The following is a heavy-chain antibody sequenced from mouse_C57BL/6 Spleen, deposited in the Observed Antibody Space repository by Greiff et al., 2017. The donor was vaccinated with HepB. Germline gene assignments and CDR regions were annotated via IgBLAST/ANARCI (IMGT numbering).Heavy chain of an antibody. Sequence: QVQLQQPGAELVRPGSSVKLSCKASGYTSTSYWMHWVKQRPIQGLEWIGNIDPSDSETHYNQKFKDKATLTVDKSSSTAYMQLSSLTSEDSAVYYCARFGNYSYFDVWGTGTTVTVSS. V-gene: IGHV1-52*01. J-gene: IGHJ1*03. CDR1: GYTSTSYW. D-gene: IGHD2-1*01. CDR3: ARFGNYSYFDV. CDR2: IDPSDSET.